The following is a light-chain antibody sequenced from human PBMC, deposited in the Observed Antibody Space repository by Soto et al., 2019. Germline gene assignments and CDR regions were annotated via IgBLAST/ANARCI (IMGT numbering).Light chain of an antibody. Sequence: QSALTQPPSASGSPGQSVTISCTGTSSDVGGYNYVSWYHQHPGKAPKLMIYEVSKRPSGVPDRFSGSKSGNTASLTVSGLQADYEADYFCSSYAGSLDVFGTGTKLTVL. V-gene: IGLV2-8*01. CDR2: EVS. CDR1: SSDVGGYNY. CDR3: SSYAGSLDV. J-gene: IGLJ1*01.